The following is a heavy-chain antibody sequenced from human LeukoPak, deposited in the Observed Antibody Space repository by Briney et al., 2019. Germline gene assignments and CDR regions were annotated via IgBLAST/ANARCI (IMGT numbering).Heavy chain of an antibody. D-gene: IGHD3-22*01. CDR3: AIHLSDSSGYFSY. Sequence: GAPVKVSCTASGYTFSSCAINWVRQAPGQGLEYMGWIDTNTGSPTFAQGFTGRYVFSLDTSVSTAYLQISSLKAEDTAVYYCAIHLSDSSGYFSYWGQGALVTVSS. CDR2: IDTNTGSP. CDR1: GYTFSSCA. V-gene: IGHV7-4-1*02. J-gene: IGHJ4*02.